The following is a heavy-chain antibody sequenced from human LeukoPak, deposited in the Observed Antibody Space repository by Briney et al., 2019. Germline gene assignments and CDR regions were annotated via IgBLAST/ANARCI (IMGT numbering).Heavy chain of an antibody. J-gene: IGHJ4*02. CDR2: IIPILGIA. Sequence: GASVKVSCNASGGTFSSYAISWVRQAPGQGLEWMGRIIPILGIANYAQKFQGRVTITADKSTSTAYVELSSLRSEDTAVYYCAMRLGGSSWYDSFDYWGQGTLVTVSS. CDR1: GGTFSSYA. D-gene: IGHD6-13*01. V-gene: IGHV1-69*04. CDR3: AMRLGGSSWYDSFDY.